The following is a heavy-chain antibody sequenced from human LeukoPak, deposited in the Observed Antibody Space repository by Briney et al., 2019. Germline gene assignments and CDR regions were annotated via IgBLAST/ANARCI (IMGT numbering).Heavy chain of an antibody. J-gene: IGHJ4*02. D-gene: IGHD1-26*01. Sequence: SQTLSLTCAISGDSVSSSSAAWNWIRQSPSRGLEWLERTYYRSKWYNDYAVSVKSRITINPDTSKNQFSLQLNSVTPEDTAVYYCARDDVREGATLDYWGQGTLVTVSS. V-gene: IGHV6-1*01. CDR1: GDSVSSSSAA. CDR3: ARDDVREGATLDY. CDR2: TYYRSKWYN.